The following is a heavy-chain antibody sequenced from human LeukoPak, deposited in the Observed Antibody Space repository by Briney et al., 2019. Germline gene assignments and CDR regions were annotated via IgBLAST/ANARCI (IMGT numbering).Heavy chain of an antibody. CDR2: ISSSSSYI. D-gene: IGHD2-2*01. V-gene: IGHV3-21*01. Sequence: PGRALRLSCAASGFTFSSYSMNWVRQAPGKGLEWVSSISSSSSYIYYADSVKGRFTISRDNAKNSLYLQMNSLRAEDTAVYYCARDPAPKGYCSSTSCYYFDYWGQGTLVTVSS. CDR1: GFTFSSYS. CDR3: ARDPAPKGYCSSTSCYYFDY. J-gene: IGHJ4*02.